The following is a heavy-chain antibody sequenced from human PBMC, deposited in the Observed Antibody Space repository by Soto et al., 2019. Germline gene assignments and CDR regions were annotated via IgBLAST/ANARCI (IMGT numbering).Heavy chain of an antibody. V-gene: IGHV3-30-3*01. Sequence: QVQLVESGGGVVQPGRSLRLSCAASGFTFSSYAMHWVRQAPGKGLEWVAVISYDGSNKYYADSVKGRFTISRDNSKNTLYRQMNSLRAEDTAVYYCAREGKMGYSYGFLSAFDIWGQGTMVTVSS. J-gene: IGHJ3*02. CDR1: GFTFSSYA. CDR2: ISYDGSNK. CDR3: AREGKMGYSYGFLSAFDI. D-gene: IGHD5-18*01.